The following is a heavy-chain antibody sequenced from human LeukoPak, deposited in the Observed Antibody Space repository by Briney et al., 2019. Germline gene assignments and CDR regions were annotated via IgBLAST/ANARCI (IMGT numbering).Heavy chain of an antibody. J-gene: IGHJ5*02. V-gene: IGHV3-23*01. CDR1: LFIFSSSA. CDR2: ISGSGGST. D-gene: IGHD3/OR15-3a*01. Sequence: PGGSLRLSSAASLFIFSSSAMNSVPEAPGKGLERVSAISGSGGSTYYADSVKGRFTISRDNSKNTLYLHMNSLRAEDTAVYSCAKDPRGHPFKSWGQGTLVSVPS. CDR3: AKDPRGHPFKS.